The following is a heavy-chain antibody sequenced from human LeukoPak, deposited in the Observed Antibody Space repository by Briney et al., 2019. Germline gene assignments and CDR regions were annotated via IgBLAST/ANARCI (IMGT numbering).Heavy chain of an antibody. D-gene: IGHD4-17*01. J-gene: IGHJ4*02. V-gene: IGHV4-59*01. Sequence: PSETLSLTCTVSGGSISSYYWSWIRQPPGKGLEWIGYIYYSGSTNYNTSLKSRVTISVDTSKNQFSLKLSSVTAADTAVYYCASSDYGDYYFDYWGQGTLVTVSS. CDR2: IYYSGST. CDR3: ASSDYGDYYFDY. CDR1: GGSISSYY.